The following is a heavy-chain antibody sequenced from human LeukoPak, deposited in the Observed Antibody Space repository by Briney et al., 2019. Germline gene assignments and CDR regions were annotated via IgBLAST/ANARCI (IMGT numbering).Heavy chain of an antibody. CDR2: TYYRSKWYN. J-gene: IGHJ4*02. CDR1: GDSVSSNSAA. CDR3: GRAVAGIFDY. Sequence: SQTLSLTCAISGDSVSSNSAAWSWIRQNALRGLEWLGRTYYRSKWYNDYAVSVKSRITINPDTSKNQFSLQLNSVTPEDTAVYYCGRAVAGIFDYWGQGTLVSVST. V-gene: IGHV6-1*01. D-gene: IGHD6-19*01.